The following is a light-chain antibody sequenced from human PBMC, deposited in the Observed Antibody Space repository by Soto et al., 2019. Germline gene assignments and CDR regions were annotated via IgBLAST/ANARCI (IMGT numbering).Light chain of an antibody. V-gene: IGKV1-5*03. CDR1: QSISSW. CDR2: KAS. CDR3: QQYNDNWT. J-gene: IGKJ1*01. Sequence: DIQMTKSPSTLSASVRDRVTITCRASQSISSWLAWYQQKPGTAPNLLIYKASTLQSGVPSRFSGSGSGTEFTLTISSLQPDDSATYYCQQYNDNWTFGQGTKVDIK.